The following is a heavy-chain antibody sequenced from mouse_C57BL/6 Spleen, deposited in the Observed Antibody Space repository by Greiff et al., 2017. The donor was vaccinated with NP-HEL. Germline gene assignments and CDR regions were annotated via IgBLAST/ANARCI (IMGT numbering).Heavy chain of an antibody. D-gene: IGHD2-3*01. V-gene: IGHV5-6*01. J-gene: IGHJ2*01. CDR1: GFTFSSYG. Sequence: DVHLVESGGDLVKPGGSLKLSCAASGFTFSSYGMSWVRQTPDKRLEWVATISSGGSYTYYPDSVKGRFTISRDNAKNTLYLQMSSLKSEDTAMYYCARPYDGYYDYWGQGTTLTVSS. CDR3: ARPYDGYYDY. CDR2: ISSGGSYT.